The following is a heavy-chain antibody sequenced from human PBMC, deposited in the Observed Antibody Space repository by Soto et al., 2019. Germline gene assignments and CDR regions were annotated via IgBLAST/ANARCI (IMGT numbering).Heavy chain of an antibody. CDR3: ARRYDILTGRNWFDP. CDR2: IYYSGST. D-gene: IGHD3-9*01. CDR1: GGSISSYY. V-gene: IGHV4-59*08. Sequence: SETLSLTCTVSGGSISSYYWSWIRQPPGKGLEWIGYIYYSGSTNYNPSLKSRVTISVDTSKNQFSLKLSSVTAADTAVYYCARRYDILTGRNWFDPWGQGTLVTVS. J-gene: IGHJ5*02.